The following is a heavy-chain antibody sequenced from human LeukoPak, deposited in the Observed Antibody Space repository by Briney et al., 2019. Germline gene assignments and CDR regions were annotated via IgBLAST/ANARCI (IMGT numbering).Heavy chain of an antibody. J-gene: IGHJ5*02. V-gene: IGHV1-8*01. D-gene: IGHD1-7*01. CDR2: MNPNSGNT. Sequence: ASVKVSCKASGYTFTSYDINWVRQASGQGLEWMGWMNPNSGNTGYAQKFQGRVTMTRNTSISTAYMELSSLRSEDTAVYYCARGGHNWNYGDPWGQGTLVTVSS. CDR1: GYTFTSYD. CDR3: ARGGHNWNYGDP.